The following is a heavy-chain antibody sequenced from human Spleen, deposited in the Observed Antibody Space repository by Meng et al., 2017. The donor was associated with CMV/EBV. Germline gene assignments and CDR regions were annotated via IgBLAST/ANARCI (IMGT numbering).Heavy chain of an antibody. CDR3: AREAVN. D-gene: IGHD4-23*01. CDR1: GFTFSSHN. Sequence: GGSLRLSCAASGFTFSSHNMNWVRQAPGRGLEWVASITSSSTYISYADSVKGRFTISRDNAKNSLSLQMNSLRAEDTAIYYCAREAVNWGQGTLVTVSS. J-gene: IGHJ4*02. CDR2: ITSSSTYI. V-gene: IGHV3-21*01.